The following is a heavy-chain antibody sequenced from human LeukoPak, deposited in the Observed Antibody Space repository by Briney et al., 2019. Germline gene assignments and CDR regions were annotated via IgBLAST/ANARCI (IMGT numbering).Heavy chain of an antibody. J-gene: IGHJ6*03. V-gene: IGHV1-2*06. Sequence: ASVKVSCKASGYTFTGYYMHWVRQAPGQGLEWMGRINPNSGGTNYAQKFQGRVTMTRDTSISTAYMELSSLRSEDTAVYYCARVSWSGYFYMDVWGKGTTVTVSS. D-gene: IGHD3-3*01. CDR2: INPNSGGT. CDR1: GYTFTGYY. CDR3: ARVSWSGYFYMDV.